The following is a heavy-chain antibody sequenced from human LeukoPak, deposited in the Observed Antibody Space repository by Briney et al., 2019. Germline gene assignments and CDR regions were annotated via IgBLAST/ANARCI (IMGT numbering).Heavy chain of an antibody. Sequence: GGTLRLSCAASGFTFSNHGMNWVRQASGKGLEWVSYIIRSSSTIYCADSVKGRFTISRDNAKNSLYLQMNSLRAEDTAVYYCARDPIHDYGDYVHWFDPWGQGTLVTVSS. D-gene: IGHD4-17*01. CDR2: IIRSSSTI. CDR1: GFTFSNHG. J-gene: IGHJ5*02. CDR3: ARDPIHDYGDYVHWFDP. V-gene: IGHV3-48*01.